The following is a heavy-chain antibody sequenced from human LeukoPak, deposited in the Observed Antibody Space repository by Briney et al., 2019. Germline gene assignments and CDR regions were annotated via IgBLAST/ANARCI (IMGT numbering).Heavy chain of an antibody. J-gene: IGHJ4*02. CDR2: ISYDGSNE. Sequence: PGRSLRLSCAASGFTFSSYVMHWVRQAPGKGLEWVAIISYDGSNEYYADSVKGRFTISRDNSMNTLYLQMNSLRPEDTAIYYCAKDVVGQQWLENYWGQGTLVTVSS. CDR3: AKDVVGQQWLENY. V-gene: IGHV3-30*04. D-gene: IGHD6-19*01. CDR1: GFTFSSYV.